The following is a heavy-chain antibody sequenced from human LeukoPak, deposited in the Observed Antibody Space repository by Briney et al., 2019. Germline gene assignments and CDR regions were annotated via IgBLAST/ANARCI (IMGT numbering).Heavy chain of an antibody. J-gene: IGHJ4*02. V-gene: IGHV3-23*01. CDR2: ISGSGGST. D-gene: IGHD3-22*01. CDR3: AKGVLSRTSYDSSGSFDY. CDR1: GFTFSSYA. Sequence: GGSLRLSCAASGFTFSSYAMSWVRQAPGKGLEWVSAISGSGGSTYYADSVKGRFTISRDSSKNTLYLQMNSLRAEDTAVYYCAKGVLSRTSYDSSGSFDYWGQGTLVTVSS.